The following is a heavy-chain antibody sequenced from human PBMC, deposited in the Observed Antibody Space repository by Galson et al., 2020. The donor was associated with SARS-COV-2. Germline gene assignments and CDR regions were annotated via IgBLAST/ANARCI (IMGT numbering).Heavy chain of an antibody. D-gene: IGHD2-15*01. CDR1: GGSISRSGYH. Sequence: SETLSLTCTVSGGSISRSGYHWSWIRQNPGKGLEWIAYIYHSGDTYYNPSLRSRIIISVNTSKSQLSLKLSSVTAADTAVYYCARGRSHCSDTKCYEYFQEWGQGTLVTVSS. J-gene: IGHJ1*01. V-gene: IGHV4-31*03. CDR2: IYHSGDT. CDR3: ARGRSHCSDTKCYEYFQE.